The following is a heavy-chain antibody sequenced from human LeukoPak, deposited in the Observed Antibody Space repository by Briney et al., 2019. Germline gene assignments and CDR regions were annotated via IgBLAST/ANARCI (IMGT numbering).Heavy chain of an antibody. CDR3: ARYTYYYGSGVWFDP. Sequence: ASVKVSCKASGYTFTSCGISWVRQAPGQGLEWMGWISAYNGNTNYAQKLQGRVTMTTDTSTSTAYMELRSLRSDDTAVYYCARYTYYYGSGVWFDPWGQGTLVTVSS. D-gene: IGHD3-10*01. V-gene: IGHV1-18*01. CDR1: GYTFTSCG. J-gene: IGHJ5*02. CDR2: ISAYNGNT.